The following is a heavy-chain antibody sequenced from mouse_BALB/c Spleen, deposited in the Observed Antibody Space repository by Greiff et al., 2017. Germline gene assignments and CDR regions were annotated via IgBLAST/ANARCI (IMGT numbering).Heavy chain of an antibody. Sequence: VKLQESGAELVRPGVSVKISCKGSGYTFTDYAMHWVKQSHAKSLEWIGVISTYYGDASYNQKFKGKATMTVDKSSSTAYMELARLTSEDSAIYYCAREDRYDRYAMDYWGQGTSVTVSS. CDR1: GYTFTDYA. V-gene: IGHV1S137*01. CDR2: ISTYYGDA. CDR3: AREDRYDRYAMDY. D-gene: IGHD2-14*01. J-gene: IGHJ4*01.